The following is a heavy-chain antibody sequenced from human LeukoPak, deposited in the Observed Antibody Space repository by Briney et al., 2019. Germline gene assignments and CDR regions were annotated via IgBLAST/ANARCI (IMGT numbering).Heavy chain of an antibody. V-gene: IGHV3-23*01. CDR2: ISGSGGST. D-gene: IGHD3-22*01. CDR3: AKEDPYYYDSSGYLDY. J-gene: IGHJ4*02. CDR1: GFTFDDYG. Sequence: GGSLRLSCAASGFTFDDYGMSWVRQAPGKGLEWVSAISGSGGSTYYADSVKGRFTISRDNSKNTLYLQMNSLRAEDTAVYYCAKEDPYYYDSSGYLDYWGQGTLVTVSS.